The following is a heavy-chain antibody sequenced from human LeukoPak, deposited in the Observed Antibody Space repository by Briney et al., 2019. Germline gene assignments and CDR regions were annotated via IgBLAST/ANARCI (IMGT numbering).Heavy chain of an antibody. CDR3: AGESGITFGGVIVDAFDI. Sequence: SETLSLTCTVSGGSISSNSYYWGWILQPPGKGLEWIGSIYYSGSTYYNPSLKSRVTISVDTSKNQFSLKLSSVTAADTAVYYCAGESGITFGGVIVDAFDIWGQGTMVTVSS. J-gene: IGHJ3*02. CDR2: IYYSGST. CDR1: GGSISSNSYY. V-gene: IGHV4-39*01. D-gene: IGHD3-16*02.